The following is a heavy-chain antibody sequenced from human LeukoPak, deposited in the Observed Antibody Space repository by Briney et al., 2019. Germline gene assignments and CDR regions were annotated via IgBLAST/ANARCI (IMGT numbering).Heavy chain of an antibody. CDR2: ISSNGGST. D-gene: IGHD5-18*01. J-gene: IGHJ4*02. Sequence: PGGSLRLSCAASGFTFSSYAMSWVRQAPGKGLEWVSAISSNGGSTYYPDSVKGRFTISRDNSKNTLSLQMSSLRAEDTAVYYCVKDLSYHTTMIGLGDYWGQGTLATVSS. CDR1: GFTFSSYA. V-gene: IGHV3-64D*06. CDR3: VKDLSYHTTMIGLGDY.